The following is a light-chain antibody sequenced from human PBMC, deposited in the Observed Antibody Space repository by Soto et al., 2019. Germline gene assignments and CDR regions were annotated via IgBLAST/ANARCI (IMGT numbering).Light chain of an antibody. V-gene: IGKV3-15*01. J-gene: IGKJ1*01. CDR1: QSVAGN. CDR3: QQYNNWHTWT. CDR2: GAS. Sequence: EILMTQSPATLSVSPGERATLSCGASQSVAGNLAWYQHKPGQAPRLLRYGASTRATGIPARFSGSGSATEFTLTISSLKSEDFAVYYCQQYNNWHTWTFDHGTKVDIK.